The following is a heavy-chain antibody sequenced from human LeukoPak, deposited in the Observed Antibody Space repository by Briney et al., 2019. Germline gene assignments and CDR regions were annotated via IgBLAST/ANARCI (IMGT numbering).Heavy chain of an antibody. J-gene: IGHJ4*02. CDR3: AKDHPDDYGDYIDY. Sequence: GRSLRLSCAAPGFTFSSYGMHWVRQAPGKGLEWVAVISYDGSNKYYADSVKGRFTISRDNSKNTLYLQMNSLRAEDTAVYYCAKDHPDDYGDYIDYWGQGTLVTVSS. CDR1: GFTFSSYG. V-gene: IGHV3-30*18. D-gene: IGHD4-17*01. CDR2: ISYDGSNK.